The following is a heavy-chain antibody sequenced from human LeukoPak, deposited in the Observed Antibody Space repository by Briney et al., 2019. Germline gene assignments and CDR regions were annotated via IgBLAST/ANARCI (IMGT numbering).Heavy chain of an antibody. V-gene: IGHV1-24*01. CDR2: FDPEDGET. CDR1: GYTLTELS. CDR3: ATGDATVVRRFDY. J-gene: IGHJ4*02. D-gene: IGHD4-23*01. Sequence: ASVKGSCKVSGYTLTELSMHWVRQAPGKGLESRGGFDPEDGETIYAQKFQGRVTMTEDTSTDTAYMELSSLRSEDTAVYYCATGDATVVRRFDYWGQGTLVTVSS.